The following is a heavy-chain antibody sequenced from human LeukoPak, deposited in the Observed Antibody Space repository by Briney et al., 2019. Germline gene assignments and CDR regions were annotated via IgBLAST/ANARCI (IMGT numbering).Heavy chain of an antibody. J-gene: IGHJ4*02. D-gene: IGHD2-2*01. V-gene: IGHV1-46*01. CDR1: GYTFTSYY. CDR3: ATDLVVVPAAISAVRDY. CDR2: INPSGGST. Sequence: ASVKVSCKASGYTFTSYYMHWVRQAPGQGLEWMGIINPSGGSTSYAQKFQGRVTMTRDTSTSTVYMELSSLRSEDTAVYYCATDLVVVPAAISAVRDYWGQGTLVTVSS.